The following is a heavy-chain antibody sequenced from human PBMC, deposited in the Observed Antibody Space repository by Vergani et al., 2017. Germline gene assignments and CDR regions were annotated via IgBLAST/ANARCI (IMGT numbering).Heavy chain of an antibody. J-gene: IGHJ3*02. D-gene: IGHD5-12*01. V-gene: IGHV3-7*01. CDR1: GFTFSSYW. CDR2: IKQDGSEK. Sequence: EVQLVESGGGLVQPGGSLRLSCAASGFTFSSYWMSWVRQAPGKGLEWVANIKQDGSEKYYVDSVKGRFTISRDNAKNTLYLQMNSLRAEDTAVYYCASPSGYDYFYAFDIWGQGTMVTVSS. CDR3: ASPSGYDYFYAFDI.